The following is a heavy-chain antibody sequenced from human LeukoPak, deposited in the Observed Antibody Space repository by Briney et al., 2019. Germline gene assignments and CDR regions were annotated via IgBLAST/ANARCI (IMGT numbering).Heavy chain of an antibody. CDR2: INYSGIT. CDR1: GGSFSGYF. V-gene: IGHV4-34*01. CDR3: ARVLYDYVWGNYRSEYFDY. D-gene: IGHD3-16*02. J-gene: IGHJ4*02. Sequence: PSETLSLTCGVSGGSFSGYFWTWIRQPPGKGLEWIGEINYSGITKYNPSLKSRVTISVDTCKNQCSLMLPSVAAADTAVYYCARVLYDYVWGNYRSEYFDYWGQGNLVTVSP.